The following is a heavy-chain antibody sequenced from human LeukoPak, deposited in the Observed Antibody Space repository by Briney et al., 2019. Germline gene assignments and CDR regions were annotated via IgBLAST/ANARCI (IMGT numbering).Heavy chain of an antibody. D-gene: IGHD2-15*01. J-gene: IGHJ4*02. CDR1: GGTFSSYA. CDR3: ASSFQHCSGGSCYSEFAY. Sequence: ASVKVSCKASGGTFSSYAISWVRQAPGQGLEWMGGIIPIFGTANYAQKFQGRVTITADEPTSTAYMELSSLRSEDTAVYYCASSFQHCSGGSCYSEFAYWGQGTLVTVSS. CDR2: IIPIFGTA. V-gene: IGHV1-69*13.